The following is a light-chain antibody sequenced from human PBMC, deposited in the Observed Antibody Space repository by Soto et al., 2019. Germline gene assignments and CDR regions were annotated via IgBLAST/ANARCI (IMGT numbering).Light chain of an antibody. CDR2: SNN. CDR3: AAWDDSLNGYV. V-gene: IGLV1-44*01. J-gene: IGLJ1*01. CDR1: SSNIGSNT. Sequence: SVLTQPPSASGTPRQRVTISCSGSSSNIGSNTVNWYQQLPGTAPKLLIYSNNQRPSGVPDRFFGSKSGTSASLAISGLQSEDEADYYCAAWDDSLNGYVFGTGTKVTVL.